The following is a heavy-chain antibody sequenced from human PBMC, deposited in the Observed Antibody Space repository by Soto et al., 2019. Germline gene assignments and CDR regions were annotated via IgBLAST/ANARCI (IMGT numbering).Heavy chain of an antibody. D-gene: IGHD3-22*01. J-gene: IGHJ6*02. V-gene: IGHV1-2*04. CDR1: GYTFTGYC. CDR2: INPNSGGT. CDR3: ARGYYDSSSPPVVDYYYYYGMDV. Sequence: EASMKVSCKASGYTFTGYCMHWVRQAPGQGLEWMGWINPNSGGTNYAQKFQGWVTMTRDTSISTAYMELSRLRSDDTAVYYCARGYYDSSSPPVVDYYYYYGMDVWGQGTTGTVSS.